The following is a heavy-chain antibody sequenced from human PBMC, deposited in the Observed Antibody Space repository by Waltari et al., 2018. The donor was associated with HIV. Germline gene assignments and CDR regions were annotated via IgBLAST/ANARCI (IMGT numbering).Heavy chain of an antibody. CDR2: IYYSGST. J-gene: IGHJ6*02. CDR1: GGSISSGDYY. Sequence: QVQLQESGPGLVKPSQTLSLTYTVSGGSISSGDYYWSWIRQPPGKGLEWIGYIYYSGSTYYNPSLKSRVTISVDTSKNQFSLKLSSVTAADTAVYYCARDCCDFWSGYSRHYYYGMDVWGQGTTVTVSS. CDR3: ARDCCDFWSGYSRHYYYGMDV. D-gene: IGHD3-3*01. V-gene: IGHV4-30-4*01.